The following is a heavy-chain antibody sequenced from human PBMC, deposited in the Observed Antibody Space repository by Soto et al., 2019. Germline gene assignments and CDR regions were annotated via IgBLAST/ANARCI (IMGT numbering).Heavy chain of an antibody. CDR3: AKDRDNVLLWFGELKLRGPPTPYGMDV. CDR1: GFTFSSYG. CDR2: ISYDGSNK. Sequence: GGSLRLSCAASGFTFSSYGMHWVRQAPGKGLEWVAVISYDGSNKYYADSVKGRFTISRDNSKNTLYLQMNSLRAEDTAVYYCAKDRDNVLLWFGELKLRGPPTPYGMDVWGQGTTVTVSS. V-gene: IGHV3-30*18. D-gene: IGHD3-10*01. J-gene: IGHJ6*02.